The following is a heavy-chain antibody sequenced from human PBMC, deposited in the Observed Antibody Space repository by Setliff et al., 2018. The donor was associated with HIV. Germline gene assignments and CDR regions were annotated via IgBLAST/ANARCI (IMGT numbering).Heavy chain of an antibody. J-gene: IGHJ3*02. Sequence: ASVKVSCKSSGYTFTSYYMHWVRQAPGQGLEWMGIINPSGGSTSYAQKFQGRVTMTRDTSTSTVYMELSSLRSEDTAVYYCARGDPASYYNFWSGYASETFDIWGQGTMVT. CDR3: ARGDPASYYNFWSGYASETFDI. CDR2: INPSGGST. V-gene: IGHV1-46*01. CDR1: GYTFTSYY. D-gene: IGHD3-3*01.